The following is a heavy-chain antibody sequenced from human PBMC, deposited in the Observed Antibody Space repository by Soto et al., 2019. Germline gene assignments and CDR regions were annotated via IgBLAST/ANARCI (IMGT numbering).Heavy chain of an antibody. Sequence: EVQLVESGGGLVKPGGSLRLSCAASVFTFTRYSMNWVRQAPGKGLEWVSSISSTTNYIYYADSMKGRFTVSRVNAKNSVYLEMNSLSAEATAVYYCARESEELTSNFDYWRQGTLVTVSS. CDR2: ISSTTNYI. D-gene: IGHD1-26*01. CDR1: VFTFTRYS. V-gene: IGHV3-21*01. CDR3: ARESEELTSNFDY. J-gene: IGHJ4*02.